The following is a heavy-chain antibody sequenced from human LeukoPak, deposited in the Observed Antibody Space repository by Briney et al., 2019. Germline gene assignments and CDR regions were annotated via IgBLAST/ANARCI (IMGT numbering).Heavy chain of an antibody. Sequence: ASVKVSCTASGYTFTSYYMHWVRQAPGQGLEWMGIINPSGGSTSYAQKFQGRVTMTRDTSTSTVYMELSSLRSEDTAVYYCGRGREELEGGYYAFYYFDYWGQGTLVTVSS. V-gene: IGHV1-46*01. CDR3: GRGREELEGGYYAFYYFDY. J-gene: IGHJ4*02. D-gene: IGHD3-22*01. CDR1: GYTFTSYY. CDR2: INPSGGST.